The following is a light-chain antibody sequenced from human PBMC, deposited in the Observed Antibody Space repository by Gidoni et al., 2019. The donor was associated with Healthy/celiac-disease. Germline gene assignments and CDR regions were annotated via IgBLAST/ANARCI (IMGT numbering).Light chain of an antibody. V-gene: IGKV3-11*01. CDR1: QNVRSY. Sequence: EIVLTQAPATLSLSPGERATLSCRASQNVRSYLAWYQQNPGQAPRLLIYDASNRATGIPARFSGSGSGTDFTLTISSLEPEDFAVYYCQQRSNWPRTFGQGTRLEIK. J-gene: IGKJ5*01. CDR3: QQRSNWPRT. CDR2: DAS.